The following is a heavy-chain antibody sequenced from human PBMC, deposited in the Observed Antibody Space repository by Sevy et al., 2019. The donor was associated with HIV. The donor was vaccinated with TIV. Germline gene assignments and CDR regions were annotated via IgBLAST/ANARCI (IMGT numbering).Heavy chain of an antibody. V-gene: IGHV1-2*06. Sequence: ASVKVSCKASGYTFTGYYMHWVRQAPGQGLEWMGRINPNSGGTNYAQKFQGRVTMTRDTSISTAYMELSRLRSDDTAVYYCAYVVDTAMVSPFGYWGQGTLVTVSS. CDR3: AYVVDTAMVSPFGY. CDR1: GYTFTGYY. J-gene: IGHJ4*02. CDR2: INPNSGGT. D-gene: IGHD5-18*01.